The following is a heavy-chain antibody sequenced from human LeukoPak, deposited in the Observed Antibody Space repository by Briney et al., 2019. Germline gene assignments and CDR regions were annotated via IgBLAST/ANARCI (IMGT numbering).Heavy chain of an antibody. CDR2: ISSSSSTI. J-gene: IGHJ4*02. Sequence: QPGGSLRLSCAASGFTFSSYSMNWVRQAPGKGLEWVSYISSSSSTIYYADSVKGRFTISRDNAKNSLYLQMNSLRAEDTAVYYCASEEATYYYGSGSSKPYYFDYWGQGTLVTVSS. D-gene: IGHD3-10*01. V-gene: IGHV3-48*04. CDR3: ASEEATYYYGSGSSKPYYFDY. CDR1: GFTFSSYS.